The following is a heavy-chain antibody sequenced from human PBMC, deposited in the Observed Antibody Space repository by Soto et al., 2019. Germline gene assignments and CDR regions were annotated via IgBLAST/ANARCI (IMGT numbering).Heavy chain of an antibody. CDR2: IHYDGSNT. J-gene: IGHJ2*01. CDR3: ARDCYNFSWGSARGGHWDFEL. D-gene: IGHD3-16*01. V-gene: IGHV3-74*01. Sequence: EVQLVESGGKLVQPGGSLTLSCAASGFTFKNHWMHWVRQAPGKGLVWVSRIHYDGSNTRYADSVNGRFTISRDNAKDTLYLHLSSLKVDDTAVHHCARDCYNFSWGSARGGHWDFELSVRGTLVTVSS. CDR1: GFTFKNHW.